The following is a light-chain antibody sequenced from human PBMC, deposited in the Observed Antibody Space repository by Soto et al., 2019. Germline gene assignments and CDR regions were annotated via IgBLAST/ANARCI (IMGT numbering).Light chain of an antibody. V-gene: IGKV1-27*01. CDR3: QKYNSAPLT. J-gene: IGKJ4*01. CDR1: QDISVY. CDR2: AAS. Sequence: DIQMTQSPSSLSASLGDRVTITCRASQDISVYLAWFQQKPGKVTKLLIYAASTLQSGVPSRFSGSGSGTDFTLTISSLQPEDVATYYCQKYNSAPLTFGGGTKVDIK.